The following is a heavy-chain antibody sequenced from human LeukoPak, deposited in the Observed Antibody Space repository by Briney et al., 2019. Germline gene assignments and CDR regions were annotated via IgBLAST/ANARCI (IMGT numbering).Heavy chain of an antibody. J-gene: IGHJ6*02. D-gene: IGHD1-26*01. CDR2: NNHSGST. CDR1: GGSISSYY. CDR3: AREYRGNGLGV. V-gene: IGHV4-34*01. Sequence: KASETLSLTCTVSGGSISSYYWSWIRQPPGKGLEWIGENNHSGSTDYNPSLKSRVTISVDTSKNQFSLRLSSVTAADTAVHYCAREYRGNGLGVWGQGTTVTVSS.